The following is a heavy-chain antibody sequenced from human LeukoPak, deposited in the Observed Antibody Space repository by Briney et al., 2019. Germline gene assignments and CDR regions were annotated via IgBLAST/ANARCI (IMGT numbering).Heavy chain of an antibody. CDR2: ISGSGGST. J-gene: IGHJ4*02. CDR3: AKGVWIQRVFDY. V-gene: IGHV3-23*01. CDR1: GFTFSSYG. Sequence: GGSLRLSCAASGFTFSSYGMSWVRQAPGKGLEWVSAISGSGGSTYYADSVKGRFTISRDNSKNTLYLQMNSLRAEDTAVYYCAKGVWIQRVFDYWGQGTLVTVSS. D-gene: IGHD5-18*01.